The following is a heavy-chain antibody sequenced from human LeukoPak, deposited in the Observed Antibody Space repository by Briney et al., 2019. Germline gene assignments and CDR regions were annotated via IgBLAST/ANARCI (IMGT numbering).Heavy chain of an antibody. V-gene: IGHV3-48*01. CDR2: ISFSSATI. CDR1: GFTFSSYS. J-gene: IGHJ5*01. D-gene: IGHD5-12*01. CDR3: ARGGGYSGYDS. Sequence: GGSLRLSCEASGFTFSSYSMNWVRQAPGKGLEWVSYISFSSATIHYADSVKGRFTISRDNAKNSLYLQMNSLRAEDTAVYYCARGGGYSGYDSWGQGTLVTVSS.